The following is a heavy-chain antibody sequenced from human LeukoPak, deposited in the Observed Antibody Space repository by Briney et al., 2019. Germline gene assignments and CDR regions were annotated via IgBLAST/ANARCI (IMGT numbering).Heavy chain of an antibody. V-gene: IGHV4-59*01. J-gene: IGHJ4*02. CDR3: ARAGAGNEYVGLFDY. Sequence: PSETLSLTCTVSGGSISSYYWTWIRQPPGKGLEWIGYIYYTGSINYNPSLKSRVTMSVDTSKNQFSLKLRSVTASDTAVYYCARAGAGNEYVGLFDYWGQGTLVTVSS. D-gene: IGHD3-16*01. CDR2: IYYTGSI. CDR1: GGSISSYY.